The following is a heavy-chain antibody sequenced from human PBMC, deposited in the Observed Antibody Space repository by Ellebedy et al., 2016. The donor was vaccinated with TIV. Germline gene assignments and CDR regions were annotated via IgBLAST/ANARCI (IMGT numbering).Heavy chain of an antibody. V-gene: IGHV3-30*18. J-gene: IGHJ6*02. D-gene: IGHD3-3*01. CDR3: AKDHYDFWSGYYAPTGMDV. CDR1: GFTFSSYG. Sequence: PGGSLRLSCAASGFTFSSYGMHWARQAPGKGLEWVAVISYDGGNKYYADSVKGRFTISRDNSKNTLYLQMNSLRAEDTAVYYCAKDHYDFWSGYYAPTGMDVWGQGTTVTVSS. CDR2: ISYDGGNK.